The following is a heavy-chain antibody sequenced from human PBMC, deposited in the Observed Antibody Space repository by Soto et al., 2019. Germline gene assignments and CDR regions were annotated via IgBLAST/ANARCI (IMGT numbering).Heavy chain of an antibody. J-gene: IGHJ5*02. D-gene: IGHD4-17*01. Sequence: QVQLVESGGGVVQPGRSLRLSCAASGFTFSRYGMHWVRQAPGKGLEWVAVIWYDGSNKYYADSVKGRFTISRDNSKSTLYLQMNRLRAEDTAVYYCARDYGDPNWFDPWGQGTLVTVSS. CDR2: IWYDGSNK. CDR1: GFTFSRYG. V-gene: IGHV3-33*01. CDR3: ARDYGDPNWFDP.